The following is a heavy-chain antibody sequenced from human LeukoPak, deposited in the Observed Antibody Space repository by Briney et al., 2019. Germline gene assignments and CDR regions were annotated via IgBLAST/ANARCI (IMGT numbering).Heavy chain of an antibody. D-gene: IGHD3-10*01. J-gene: IGHJ5*02. V-gene: IGHV4-61*09. CDR2: IYTSGST. CDR1: RGSINSADYY. Sequence: PSETLSLTCSVSRGSINSADYYWSWIRQPAGKGLEWIGHIYTSGSTDYNPSLKSRVTVSLDTSKNQFSLKLSSVTAADTAVYYCARNVLLLWFGDNERFWFDPWGQGTLVTVSS. CDR3: ARNVLLLWFGDNERFWFDP.